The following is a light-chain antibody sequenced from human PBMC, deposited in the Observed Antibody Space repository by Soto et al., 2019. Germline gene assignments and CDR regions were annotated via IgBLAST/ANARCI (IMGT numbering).Light chain of an antibody. J-gene: IGLJ2*01. Sequence: QSVLTQPPSASGSPGQSVTISCSGTSSDLGAYDYVSWYQRHPGKAPKLIIYEVNKRPSGVPNRFSGSKSDNTASLTVSGLQADDEADYYCSSFAGNTNYVIFGGGTKLTVL. CDR3: SSFAGNTNYVI. V-gene: IGLV2-8*01. CDR2: EVN. CDR1: SSDLGAYDY.